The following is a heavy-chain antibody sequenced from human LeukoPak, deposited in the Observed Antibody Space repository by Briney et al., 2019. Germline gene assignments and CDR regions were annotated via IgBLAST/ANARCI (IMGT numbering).Heavy chain of an antibody. CDR3: AKAAIGSSWYRYYYYYYMDV. J-gene: IGHJ6*03. CDR1: GFTFSSYA. CDR2: ISGSGGST. V-gene: IGHV3-23*01. D-gene: IGHD6-13*01. Sequence: GGSLRLSCAASGFTFSSYAMSWVRQGPGKGVEGGSAISGSGGSTYYADSVKGRLTISRDNNKNTLYLQMNRLRAEDTAVYYCAKAAIGSSWYRYYYYYYMDVWGKGTTVTVSS.